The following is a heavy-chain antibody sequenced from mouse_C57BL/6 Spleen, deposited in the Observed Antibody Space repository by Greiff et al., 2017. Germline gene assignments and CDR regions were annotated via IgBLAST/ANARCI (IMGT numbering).Heavy chain of an antibody. V-gene: IGHV1-82*01. J-gene: IGHJ4*01. CDR3: ARWYYGSSYVEALDY. CDR2: IYPGDGDT. CDR1: GYAFSSSW. D-gene: IGHD1-1*01. Sequence: QVQLQQSGPELVKPGASVKISCKASGYAFSSSWMNWVKQRPGKGLEWIGRIYPGDGDTNYNGKFKGKATLTADKSSSTAYMQLSILTSEDSAVYYGARWYYGSSYVEALDYWGQGTSVTVSS.